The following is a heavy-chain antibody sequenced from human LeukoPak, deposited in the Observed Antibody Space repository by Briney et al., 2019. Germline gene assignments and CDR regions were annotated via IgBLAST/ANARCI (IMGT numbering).Heavy chain of an antibody. D-gene: IGHD3-22*01. Sequence: QPGGSLRLSCAASGLTFSSYWMHWVRQAPGKGLVGVSRINSDGSSTSYADSVKGRFTISRDNAKNTLYLQMNSLRAEDTAVYYCARGVISSWFDPWGQGTLVTVSS. CDR3: ARGVISSWFDP. V-gene: IGHV3-74*01. CDR2: INSDGSST. CDR1: GLTFSSYW. J-gene: IGHJ5*02.